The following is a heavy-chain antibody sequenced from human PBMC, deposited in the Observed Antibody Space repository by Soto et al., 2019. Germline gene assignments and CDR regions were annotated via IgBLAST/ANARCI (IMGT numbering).Heavy chain of an antibody. Sequence: PGGSLRLSCAASGFSFSTYTMSWVRQAPGKGLEWVSGISSSGGNTYYSDSVKGRFTISRDTSKDTLFIQMNRLGAEDTALYFCAKDLRTGVGPTYFDYWGQGNLVTVSS. CDR1: GFSFSTYT. J-gene: IGHJ4*02. CDR3: AKDLRTGVGPTYFDY. V-gene: IGHV3-23*01. D-gene: IGHD1-26*01. CDR2: ISSSGGNT.